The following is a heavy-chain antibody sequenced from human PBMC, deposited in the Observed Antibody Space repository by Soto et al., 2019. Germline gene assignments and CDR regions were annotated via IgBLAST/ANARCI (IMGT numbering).Heavy chain of an antibody. V-gene: IGHV3-30*18. J-gene: IGHJ4*02. D-gene: IGHD2-15*01. Sequence: QVQLVESGGGVVQPGRSLRLSCEVSGLTFRTYVMHWVRQAPGKGLEGVAIISDEGSDEKYADSGKGRFTISRDNSKNTLYLQMNSLRVEDTAVYYCAKGWGSGGSCYIIDYWGQRTLVTVSS. CDR3: AKGWGSGGSCYIIDY. CDR1: GLTFRTYV. CDR2: ISDEGSDE.